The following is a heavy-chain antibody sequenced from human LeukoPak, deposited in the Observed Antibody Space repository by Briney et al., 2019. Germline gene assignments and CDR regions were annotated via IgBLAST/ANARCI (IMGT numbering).Heavy chain of an antibody. J-gene: IGHJ4*02. V-gene: IGHV4-39*01. Sequence: PSETLSLTCTVSGDSISSSSYYWGWIRQPPGKGLEWIGSIFYSGSTYYNPSLERRVTMSVDTSKNQFSLKQSSVTAADTAVFYCSRHLITAAAGTLGNYFDYWGQGTLVTVSS. CDR1: GDSISSSSYY. CDR2: IFYSGST. CDR3: SRHLITAAAGTLGNYFDY. D-gene: IGHD1-1*01.